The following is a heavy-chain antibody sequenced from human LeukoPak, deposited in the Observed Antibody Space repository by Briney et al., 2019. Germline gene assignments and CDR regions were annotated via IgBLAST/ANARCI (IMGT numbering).Heavy chain of an antibody. CDR3: APQALGATNDDY. CDR2: ISAYNGNT. V-gene: IGHV1-18*01. J-gene: IGHJ4*02. D-gene: IGHD1-26*01. Sequence: ASVKVSCKASGYTFTSYGISWVRQAPGQGLEWMGWISAYNGNTNYAQKLQGRVTMTTDTSTSTAYMELRSLRSDDTAVYYCAPQALGATNDDYWGQGTLVTVSS. CDR1: GYTFTSYG.